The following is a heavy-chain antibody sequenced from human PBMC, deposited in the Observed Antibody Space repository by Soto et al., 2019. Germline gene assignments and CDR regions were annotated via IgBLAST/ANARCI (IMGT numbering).Heavy chain of an antibody. CDR3: ARGLTSGDY. V-gene: IGHV1-46*01. J-gene: IGHJ4*02. CDR1: GYTFTSFY. Sequence: QVQLVQSGAEVKNPGASVKVSCKASGYTFTSFYIHWVRQAPGQGLEWMSIINPNGGSTNYAQNLQGRVTLTMDTSTNTVYMELRSLRSEDTAVYYCARGLTSGDYWGQGTLVTVSS. CDR2: INPNGGST.